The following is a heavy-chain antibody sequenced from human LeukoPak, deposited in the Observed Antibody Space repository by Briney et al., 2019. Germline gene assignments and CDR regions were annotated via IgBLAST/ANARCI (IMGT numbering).Heavy chain of an antibody. D-gene: IGHD2-2*01. Sequence: GGSLRLSCAASGFTFDDYAMHWVRHAPGKGLEWVSLISWDGGSTYYADSVNGRFTISRDNSKNSLYLQMNSLRAEDTALYYCSKDIGYCSSTSCYYYYMDVWGEGTTVTVSS. CDR3: SKDIGYCSSTSCYYYYMDV. J-gene: IGHJ6*03. V-gene: IGHV3-43D*03. CDR1: GFTFDDYA. CDR2: ISWDGGST.